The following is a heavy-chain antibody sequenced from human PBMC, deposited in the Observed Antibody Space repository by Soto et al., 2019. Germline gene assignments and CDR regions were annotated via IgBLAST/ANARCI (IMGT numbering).Heavy chain of an antibody. CDR2: INPNSGGT. V-gene: IGHV1-2*04. CDR3: ARGPSDLAMVIEFDY. Sequence: QVQLVQSGAEVKKPGASVKVSCKASGYTFTGYYMHWVRQAPGQGLEWMGWINPNSGGTNYAQKFQGWVTMTRDTSLSTAYMELSRLRSDDTAVYYCARGPSDLAMVIEFDYWGQGTLVTVSS. D-gene: IGHD5-18*01. J-gene: IGHJ4*02. CDR1: GYTFTGYY.